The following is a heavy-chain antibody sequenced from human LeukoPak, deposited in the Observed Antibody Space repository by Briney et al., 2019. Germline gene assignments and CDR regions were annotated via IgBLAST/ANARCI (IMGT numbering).Heavy chain of an antibody. CDR3: ARRPPYCSGGSCYGALFDY. J-gene: IGHJ4*02. CDR2: IYPGDSDT. V-gene: IGHV5-51*01. D-gene: IGHD2-15*01. CDR1: GYSFTSYW. Sequence: GESLKISCKGSGYSFTSYWIGWVRQMLGKGLEWMGIIYPGDSDTRYSPSFQGQVTISADKSISTAYLQWSSLKASDTAMYYCARRPPYCSGGSCYGALFDYWGQGTLVTVSS.